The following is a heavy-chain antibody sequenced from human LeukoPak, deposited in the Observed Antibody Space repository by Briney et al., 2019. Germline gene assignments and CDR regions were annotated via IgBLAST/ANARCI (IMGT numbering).Heavy chain of an antibody. Sequence: GASVKVSCKASGYTFTGYYMHWVRQAPGQGLGWMGWINPNNGGANYAQKFQGRVTMTRDTSISTVYMELSRLTSDDTAVYYCARGRGTTSSNFDYWGQGNLVTVSS. CDR3: ARGRGTTSSNFDY. J-gene: IGHJ4*02. V-gene: IGHV1-2*02. D-gene: IGHD2-2*01. CDR2: INPNNGGA. CDR1: GYTFTGYY.